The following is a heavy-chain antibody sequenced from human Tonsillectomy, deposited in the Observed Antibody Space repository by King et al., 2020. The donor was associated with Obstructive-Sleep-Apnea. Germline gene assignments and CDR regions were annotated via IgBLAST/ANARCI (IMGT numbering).Heavy chain of an antibody. CDR3: AKPEYYLWGSYRYDYFDY. Sequence: VQLVESGGGLVRPGGSLRLSCAASGFTFSSYAMSWVRQAPGKGLEWVSAISGSGGSTYYADSVKGRFTLSRDNSENTLYLQMNSLRAEDTAVYYCAKPEYYLWGSYRYDYFDYWGQGTLVTVSS. D-gene: IGHD3-16*02. CDR2: ISGSGGST. V-gene: IGHV3-23*04. CDR1: GFTFSSYA. J-gene: IGHJ4*02.